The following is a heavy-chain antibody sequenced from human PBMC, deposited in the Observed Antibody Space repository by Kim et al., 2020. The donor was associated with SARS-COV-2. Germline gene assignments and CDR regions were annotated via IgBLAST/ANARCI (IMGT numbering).Heavy chain of an antibody. V-gene: IGHV3-7*01. Sequence: GGSLRLSCAASGFSFSSYWMSWVRQAPGKGLEWVANINEPGGEKFYVDSVKGRFTISRDNAKNSLYLQMNSLGAEDTAVYYCARDTDTGTADYWGQGTL. J-gene: IGHJ4*02. D-gene: IGHD2-8*02. CDR2: INEPGGEK. CDR1: GFSFSSYW. CDR3: ARDTDTGTADY.